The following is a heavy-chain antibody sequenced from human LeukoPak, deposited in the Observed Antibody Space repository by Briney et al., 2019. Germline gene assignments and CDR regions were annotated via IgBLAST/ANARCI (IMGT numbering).Heavy chain of an antibody. Sequence: PGGSLRLSCAASGFVFSTYSMNWVRQAPGKGLEWVSYITSSSTTIHYADSVRGRFTISRDNAKNSLYLQMNSLRAEDTAVYYCTRDPHALDYWGQGTLVTVSS. D-gene: IGHD3-16*01. CDR2: ITSSSTTI. J-gene: IGHJ4*02. CDR1: GFVFSTYS. V-gene: IGHV3-48*01. CDR3: TRDPHALDY.